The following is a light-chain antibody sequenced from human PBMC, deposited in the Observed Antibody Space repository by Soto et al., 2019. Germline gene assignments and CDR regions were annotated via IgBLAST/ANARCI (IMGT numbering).Light chain of an antibody. V-gene: IGLV2-14*01. CDR2: DVS. CDR3: SSYTSSNTLHVV. Sequence: QSVLTQPASVSGSPGQSITLSCTGTSSDVGGYNYVSWYQQHPGKAPKLMVYDVSNRPSGVSNRFSGSKSGNTASLTISGLQAEDEADYYCSSYTSSNTLHVVFGGGTKLTVL. J-gene: IGLJ2*01. CDR1: SSDVGGYNY.